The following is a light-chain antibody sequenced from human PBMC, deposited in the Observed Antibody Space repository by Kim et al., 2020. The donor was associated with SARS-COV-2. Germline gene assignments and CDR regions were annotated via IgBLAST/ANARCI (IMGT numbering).Light chain of an antibody. Sequence: ASPGDRATLSCRASQSVSSNLAWYQQKPGHAPRLLIYGASTRATGIPARFSGSGSGTEFTLTISSLQSEDFAVYYCQQYNNWPLTFGGGTKVDIK. J-gene: IGKJ4*01. CDR2: GAS. V-gene: IGKV3-15*01. CDR3: QQYNNWPLT. CDR1: QSVSSN.